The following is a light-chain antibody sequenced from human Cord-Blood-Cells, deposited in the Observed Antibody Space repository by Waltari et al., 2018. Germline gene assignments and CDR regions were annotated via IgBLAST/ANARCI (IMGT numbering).Light chain of an antibody. Sequence: QSVLTQPPSASGTPGQRVTISCSGSSSNIGSNYVYWYQQLPGTAPKLLIHRNKQRPSGVPDRFSGSKSGTSASLAISGLRSEDEADYYCAAWDDSLSGLVFGGGTKLTVL. J-gene: IGLJ3*02. V-gene: IGLV1-47*01. CDR3: AAWDDSLSGLV. CDR2: RNK. CDR1: SSNIGSNY.